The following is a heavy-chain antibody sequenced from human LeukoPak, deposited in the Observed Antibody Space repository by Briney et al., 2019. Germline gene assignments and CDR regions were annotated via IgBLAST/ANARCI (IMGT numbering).Heavy chain of an antibody. CDR1: GYTFTNYF. Sequence: GASVKVSCKASGYTFTNYFIHWVRQAPGQGLEWLGILNPSGGSTSYAQKFQGRVTMTRDTSTSTFYLELSSLRSEATAVYYCATTDSGYYSRLYWGQGTLVTVSS. V-gene: IGHV1-46*01. D-gene: IGHD3-22*01. CDR3: ATTDSGYYSRLY. CDR2: LNPSGGST. J-gene: IGHJ4*02.